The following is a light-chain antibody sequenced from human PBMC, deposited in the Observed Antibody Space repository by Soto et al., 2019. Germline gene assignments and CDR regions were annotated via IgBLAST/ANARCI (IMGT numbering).Light chain of an antibody. CDR3: QQYGSSPLT. CDR1: QSVSSSY. Sequence: EIVLTQSPGTLSLSPGERATLSCRASQSVSSSYLAWYQQKPGQAPRLLIYGASSRATGIADRFSGSGSGTDFTFTISRLEPEDFAVYYCQQYGSSPLTFAGGTKVEIK. J-gene: IGKJ4*01. V-gene: IGKV3-20*01. CDR2: GAS.